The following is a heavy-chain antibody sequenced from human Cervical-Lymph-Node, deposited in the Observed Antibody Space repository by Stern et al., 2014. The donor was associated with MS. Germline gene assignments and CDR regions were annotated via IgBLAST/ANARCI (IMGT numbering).Heavy chain of an antibody. J-gene: IGHJ4*02. D-gene: IGHD3-10*01. CDR2: LFPFVGTA. V-gene: IGHV1-69*01. CDR3: ATSTYGLVH. Sequence: VQLVQSGTEVKKPGASVKVSCKAAGDTFHSYGISSVRPAPGPGLEGMGGLFPFVGTAIYAQKFQGRGTMTADESTTTAYMDLTSLSVEDTAVYYCATSTYGLVHWGQGTLVTVSS. CDR1: GDTFHSYG.